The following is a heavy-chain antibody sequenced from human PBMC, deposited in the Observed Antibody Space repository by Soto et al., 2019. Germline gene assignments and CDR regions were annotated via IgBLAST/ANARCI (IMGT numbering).Heavy chain of an antibody. CDR2: IYPGDSDT. CDR1: GYSFTSYW. Sequence: GESLKISCKGSGYSFTSYWIGWVRQMPGKGLEWMGIIYPGDSDTRYSPSFQGQVTISADKSISTAYLQWSSLKASDTAMYYCARHVVAGTRLGLPRGWFDPWGQGTLVTVS. J-gene: IGHJ5*02. CDR3: ARHVVAGTRLGLPRGWFDP. D-gene: IGHD6-19*01. V-gene: IGHV5-51*01.